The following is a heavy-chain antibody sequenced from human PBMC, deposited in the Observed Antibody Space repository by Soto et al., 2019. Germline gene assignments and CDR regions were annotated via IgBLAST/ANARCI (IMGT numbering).Heavy chain of an antibody. D-gene: IGHD3-3*01. CDR1: GGSFSGYY. J-gene: IGHJ5*02. Sequence: SETLSLTCAVYGGSFSGYYWSWIRQPPGKGLEWIGEINHSGSTNYNPSLKSRVTISVDTSKNQFSLKLSSVTAADTAVFYCARGRNYDFWSGYRNWFDPWGQGTLVTVSS. CDR3: ARGRNYDFWSGYRNWFDP. V-gene: IGHV4-34*01. CDR2: INHSGST.